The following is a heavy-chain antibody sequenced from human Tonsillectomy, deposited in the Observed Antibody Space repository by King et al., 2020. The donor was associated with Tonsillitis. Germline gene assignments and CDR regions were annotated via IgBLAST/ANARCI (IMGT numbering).Heavy chain of an antibody. CDR3: ASISSDS. CDR2: IDHSGST. D-gene: IGHD3-3*01. V-gene: IGHV4-34*01. Sequence: VQLQQWGAGLLKPSETLSLTCAVYGGSFSGYYWSWIRQPPGKGLEWIGEIDHSGSTNYNPSLKSRVTISVDPSKNQFSLKVTSVTAAAMAVYYCASISSDSWGQGTLVTVSS. J-gene: IGHJ5*02. CDR1: GGSFSGYY.